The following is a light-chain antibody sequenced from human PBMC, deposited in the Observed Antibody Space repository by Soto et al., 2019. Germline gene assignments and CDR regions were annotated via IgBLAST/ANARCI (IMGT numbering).Light chain of an antibody. CDR3: QQYKDYVYT. CDR1: QTISTY. CDR2: DVS. Sequence: IQMTQSPSSLSASVGDRVTISCRASQTISTYLHWYQQKPGKAPKLLISDVSTLERGVPSRFSGSGSATEFTPTISGLQPDDFATYYCQQYKDYVYTFGQGTKVDIK. J-gene: IGKJ2*01. V-gene: IGKV1D-13*01.